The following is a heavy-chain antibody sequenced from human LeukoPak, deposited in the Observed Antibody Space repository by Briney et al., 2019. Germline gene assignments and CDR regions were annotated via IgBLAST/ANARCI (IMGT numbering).Heavy chain of an antibody. CDR1: GYTFTSYD. CDR2: MNPNSGNT. V-gene: IGHV1-8*01. CDR3: ARGVATTTGDY. Sequence: ASVKVSCKASGYTFTSYDINWVRQATGQGLEWMGWMNPNSGNTGYAQRFQGRVTMTRNTSISTAYMELSSLRSEDTAVHYCARGVATTTGDYWGQGTLVTVSS. J-gene: IGHJ4*02. D-gene: IGHD5-12*01.